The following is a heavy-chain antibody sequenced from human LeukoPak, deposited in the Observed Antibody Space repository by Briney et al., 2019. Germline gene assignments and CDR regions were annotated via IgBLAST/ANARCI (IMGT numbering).Heavy chain of an antibody. V-gene: IGHV3-21*05. Sequence: GGSLRLSCAASGFTFSSYSMNWVRQAPGKGLEWVSYISSSSSYTNYADSVKGRFTISRDNAKNSLYLQMNSLRAEDTAVYYCARSYGSGSLDYWGQGTLVTVSS. CDR3: ARSYGSGSLDY. CDR1: GFTFSSYS. J-gene: IGHJ4*02. CDR2: ISSSSSYT. D-gene: IGHD3-10*01.